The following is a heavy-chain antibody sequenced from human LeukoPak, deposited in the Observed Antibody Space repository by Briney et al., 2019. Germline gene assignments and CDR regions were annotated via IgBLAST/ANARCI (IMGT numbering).Heavy chain of an antibody. V-gene: IGHV4-34*01. J-gene: IGHJ5*02. CDR2: INHSGST. CDR3: ASPVGT. CDR1: GGSFSGYY. D-gene: IGHD1-26*01. Sequence: SETLSLTCVVYGGSFSGYYWSWIRQPPGKGLEWIGEINHSGSTNYNPSLKSRVTISVDTSKNQLSLKLNSVTAADTAVYYCASPVGTWGQGTLVTVSS.